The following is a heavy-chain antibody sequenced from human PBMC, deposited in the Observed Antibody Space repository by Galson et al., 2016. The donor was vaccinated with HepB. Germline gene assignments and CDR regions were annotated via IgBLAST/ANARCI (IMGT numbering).Heavy chain of an antibody. J-gene: IGHJ4*01. CDR2: ISYDGSNK. CDR3: AKDAGSSVSYYYFDF. Sequence: SLRLSCAASGFSFRSYGMHWVRQAPGKGLEWVAVISYDGSNKFYSDSVKGRVTISRDNSKNTLSLQINSLRVEDTALYYCAKDAGSSVSYYYFDFWGHGSLVVVSA. V-gene: IGHV3-30*18. CDR1: GFSFRSYG. D-gene: IGHD2-2*01.